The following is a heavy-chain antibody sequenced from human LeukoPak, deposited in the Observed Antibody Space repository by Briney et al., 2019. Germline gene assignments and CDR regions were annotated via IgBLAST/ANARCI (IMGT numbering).Heavy chain of an antibody. V-gene: IGHV3-48*03. CDR1: GFILSSYE. J-gene: IGHJ4*02. D-gene: IGHD3-10*01. CDR3: ARVGWFGGFYFDY. Sequence: GGSLRLSCAASGFILSSYEMNWVRQAPGKGLEWVSYISSGGSTIYYADSVKGRFTISRDNAKNSLYLQMNSLRAEDTAVYYCARVGWFGGFYFDYWGQGILVTVSS. CDR2: ISSGGSTI.